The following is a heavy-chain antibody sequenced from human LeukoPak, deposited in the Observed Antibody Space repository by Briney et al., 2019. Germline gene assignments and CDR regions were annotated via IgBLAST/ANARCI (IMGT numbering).Heavy chain of an antibody. D-gene: IGHD1-1*01. J-gene: IGHJ4*02. CDR1: GFTFSDYD. Sequence: PGGSLRLSCAASGFTFSDYDMNWVRQAPGKGLEWVSAIGITGDTFYTDYVKGLFAISRENAKNSLYLQINRLRAVDTAVYYCASVAKERVGGVYYFDYWGQGTLVTVSS. V-gene: IGHV3-13*01. CDR2: IGITGDT. CDR3: ASVAKERVGGVYYFDY.